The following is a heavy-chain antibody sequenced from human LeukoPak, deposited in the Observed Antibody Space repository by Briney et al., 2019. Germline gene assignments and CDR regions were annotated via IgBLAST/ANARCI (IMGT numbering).Heavy chain of an antibody. V-gene: IGHV4-59*11. D-gene: IGHD5-12*01. CDR1: GGSISSHY. CDR3: ARDNVDRAVAASSGGDV. CDR2: IYYSGST. J-gene: IGHJ6*03. Sequence: SETLSLTCTVSGGSISSHYWSWIRQPPGKGLEWIGYIYYSGSTNYNPSLKSRVTISVDTSKNQFSLKLSSVTAADTAVDYCARDNVDRAVAASSGGDVWGKGTAVTVS.